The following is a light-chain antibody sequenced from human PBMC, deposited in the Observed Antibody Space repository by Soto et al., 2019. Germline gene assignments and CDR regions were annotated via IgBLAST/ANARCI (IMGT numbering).Light chain of an antibody. V-gene: IGKV1-5*03. CDR3: QQYNTYPET. J-gene: IGKJ1*01. CDR1: QSISSW. Sequence: IQTTQSPSTLSASVGGRVTITCRASQSISSWLAWYQQKPGKAPKLLIYKASSLESGVPSRFSGSGSGTEFTLTISSLQPDDFATYYCQQYNTYPETFGQGTKVDIK. CDR2: KAS.